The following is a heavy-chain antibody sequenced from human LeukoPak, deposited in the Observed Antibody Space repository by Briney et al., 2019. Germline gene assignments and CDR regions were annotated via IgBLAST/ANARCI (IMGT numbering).Heavy chain of an antibody. J-gene: IGHJ5*02. V-gene: IGHV1-69*04. Sequence: SVKVSCKASGGTFSSYAISWVRQAPGQGLEWMGRIIPILGIANYAQKFQGRVTITADKSTSTAYMELSSLRSEDTAVYYCATPKSHDSMYNWFDPWGQGTLVTVSS. CDR2: IIPILGIA. CDR3: ATPKSHDSMYNWFDP. CDR1: GGTFSSYA. D-gene: IGHD2/OR15-2a*01.